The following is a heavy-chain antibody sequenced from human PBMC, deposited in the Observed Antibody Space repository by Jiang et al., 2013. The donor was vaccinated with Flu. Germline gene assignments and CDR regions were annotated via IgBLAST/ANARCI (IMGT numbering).Heavy chain of an antibody. V-gene: IGHV3-11*04. Sequence: VKPGGSLRLSCAASGLNFSVDYMSWIRQAPGKGLEWISYISHTGSIIYYSDSVKGRFTISRDNAKNSVHLEMNTLRVEDTAIYYCARVETSSGYDAARVDHWGQGTLVTVSS. D-gene: IGHD5-12*01. CDR2: ISHTGSII. CDR1: GLNFSVDY. J-gene: IGHJ4*02. CDR3: ARVETSSGYDAARVDH.